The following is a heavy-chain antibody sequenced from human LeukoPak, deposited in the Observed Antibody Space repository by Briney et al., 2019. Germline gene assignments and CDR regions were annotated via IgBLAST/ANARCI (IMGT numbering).Heavy chain of an antibody. CDR1: GGSISSSSYY. D-gene: IGHD6-19*01. V-gene: IGHV4-39*01. CDR2: IYYSGST. CDR3: ARHTVAGTEGADY. Sequence: PSETLSLTCTVSGGSISSSSYYWGWIRQPPGKGLEWIGSIYYSGSTYYNPSPKSRVTISVDTSKNQFSLKLSSVTAADTAVYYCARHTVAGTEGADYWGQGTLVTASS. J-gene: IGHJ4*02.